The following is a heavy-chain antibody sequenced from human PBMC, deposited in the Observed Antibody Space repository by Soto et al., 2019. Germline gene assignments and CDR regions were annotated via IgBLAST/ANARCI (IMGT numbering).Heavy chain of an antibody. Sequence: SETLSLTCTVPGGSISSSRYFWGWIRQAPGKGLEWIANIFYDGTTDYNPSLKSRITISVDTSKNQLSLKLSSVTAADTAIYYCARKEGGGRFYYGMDVWGQGTTVTVSS. D-gene: IGHD2-15*01. CDR1: GGSISSSRYF. CDR3: ARKEGGGRFYYGMDV. CDR2: IFYDGTT. V-gene: IGHV4-39*01. J-gene: IGHJ6*02.